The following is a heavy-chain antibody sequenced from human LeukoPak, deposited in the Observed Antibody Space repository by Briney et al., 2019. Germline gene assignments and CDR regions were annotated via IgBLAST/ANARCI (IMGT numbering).Heavy chain of an antibody. CDR3: AREYTAGYGMDV. J-gene: IGHJ6*02. CDR1: GYTFTGYY. CDR2: INPNSGGT. D-gene: IGHD2-2*02. Sequence: ASVKVSCKASGYTFTGYYMHWVRQAPGQGLEWMGWINPNSGGTNYAQKFQGRVTMTRDTSISTAYMELSRLRSDDTAVYYCAREYTAGYGMDVWGQGTTVTVSS. V-gene: IGHV1-2*02.